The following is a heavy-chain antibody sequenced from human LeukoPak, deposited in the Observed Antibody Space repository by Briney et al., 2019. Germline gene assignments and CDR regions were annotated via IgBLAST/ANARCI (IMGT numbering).Heavy chain of an antibody. Sequence: SETLSPTCTVSGGSISSYYWSWIRQPAGKGLEWIGRIYTSGSTNYNPSLKSRVTMSVDTSKNQFSLKLSSVTAADTAVYYCARVGYSSGWAYYFDYWGQGTLVTVSS. CDR1: GGSISSYY. CDR3: ARVGYSSGWAYYFDY. J-gene: IGHJ4*02. D-gene: IGHD6-19*01. CDR2: IYTSGST. V-gene: IGHV4-4*07.